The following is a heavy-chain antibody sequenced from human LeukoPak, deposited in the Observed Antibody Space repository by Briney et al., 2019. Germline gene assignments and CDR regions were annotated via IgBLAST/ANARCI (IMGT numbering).Heavy chain of an antibody. CDR1: GYTFTGYY. Sequence: ASVKVSCKASGYTFTGYYMHWVRQAPGQGLEWMGWINPDSGGTKYAQKFQGRVTMTRDTSISTAYMELSRLRSDDTAVYYCASDRSSRDILTGYYYYYMDVWGKGTTVTISS. CDR3: ASDRSSRDILTGYYYYYMDV. J-gene: IGHJ6*03. V-gene: IGHV1-2*02. D-gene: IGHD3-9*01. CDR2: INPDSGGT.